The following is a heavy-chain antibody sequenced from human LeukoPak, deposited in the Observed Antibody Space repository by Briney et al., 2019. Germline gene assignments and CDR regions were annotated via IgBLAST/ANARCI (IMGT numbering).Heavy chain of an antibody. CDR3: ARDHRYCSSTSCYGTYYFDY. V-gene: IGHV3-74*01. J-gene: IGHJ4*02. Sequence: PGGSLRLSCAASGFTFSSYWMHWVRQAPGKGLVWVSRINSDGSSTSYADSVKGRFTISRDNAKNTLYLQMNSLRAEDTAVYYCARDHRYCSSTSCYGTYYFDYWGQGTLVTVSS. D-gene: IGHD2-2*01. CDR2: INSDGSST. CDR1: GFTFSSYW.